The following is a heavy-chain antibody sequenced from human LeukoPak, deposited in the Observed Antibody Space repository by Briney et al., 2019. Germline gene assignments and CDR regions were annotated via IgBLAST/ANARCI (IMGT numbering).Heavy chain of an antibody. Sequence: GASVKVSCKASGYTFTSYGISWVRQAPGQGREGMGWISAYNGNTNYAQKLQGRVTMTTDTSTSTAYIELRSLRSDDTAVYYCARAPSNYDILTGYYDSWGQGTLVTVSS. CDR3: ARAPSNYDILTGYYDS. V-gene: IGHV1-18*04. CDR1: GYTFTSYG. J-gene: IGHJ4*02. CDR2: ISAYNGNT. D-gene: IGHD3-9*01.